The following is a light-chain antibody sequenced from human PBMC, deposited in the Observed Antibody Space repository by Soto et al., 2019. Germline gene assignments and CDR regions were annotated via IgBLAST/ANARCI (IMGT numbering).Light chain of an antibody. CDR1: SSNIGAGYD. Sequence: SVLTQPPSVSGAPGQRVTISCTGSSSNIGAGYDGHWYQQLPGTAPKLLIYGNSNRPSGVPDRFSGSTSGTSASLAITGLQAEYEADYYCQSYDSSLSGSVFGGGTKLTVL. CDR3: QSYDSSLSGSV. J-gene: IGLJ3*02. CDR2: GNS. V-gene: IGLV1-40*01.